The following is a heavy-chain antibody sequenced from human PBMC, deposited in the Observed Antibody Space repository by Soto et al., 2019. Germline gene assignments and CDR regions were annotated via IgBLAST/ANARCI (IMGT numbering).Heavy chain of an antibody. Sequence: SETLSLTCTVSGGSISSYYWSWIRQPPGKGLEWIGYIYYSGSTNYNPSLKSRVTISVDTSKNQFSLKLSSVTAADTAVYYCARDRGPYDFWWAGSGYGMDVWSQGTTVTVSS. CDR2: IYYSGST. V-gene: IGHV4-59*01. J-gene: IGHJ6*02. CDR3: ARDRGPYDFWWAGSGYGMDV. CDR1: GGSISSYY. D-gene: IGHD3-3*01.